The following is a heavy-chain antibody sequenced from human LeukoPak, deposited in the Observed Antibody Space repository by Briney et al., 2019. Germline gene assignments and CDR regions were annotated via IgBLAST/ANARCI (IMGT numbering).Heavy chain of an antibody. CDR3: ARNWEL. Sequence: GASVKVSCRVSRDIFSTYYIQWVRQAPGGRLEWVGWINTDIGGTHSAPKFQGRVSMTTDTSISTAYLELSRLTSDDTAMYYCARNWELWGQGTLVTVSS. V-gene: IGHV1-2*02. CDR1: RDIFSTYY. CDR2: INTDIGGT. J-gene: IGHJ4*02. D-gene: IGHD3-10*01.